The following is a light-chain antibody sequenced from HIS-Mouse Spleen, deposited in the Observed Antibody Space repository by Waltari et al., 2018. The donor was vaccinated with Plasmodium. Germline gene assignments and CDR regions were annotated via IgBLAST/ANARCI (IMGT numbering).Light chain of an antibody. CDR2: PDS. CDR1: KLGDKY. CDR3: QAWDSSTVV. V-gene: IGLV3-1*01. J-gene: IGLJ2*01. Sequence: SYELTQPPSVSVSPGQTASITCSGAKLGDKYACWYHQKPGQSPVMVIYPDSTRPSGIPWRFSGSNSGNTATLTISGTQARDEADYYCQAWDSSTVVFGGGTKLTVL.